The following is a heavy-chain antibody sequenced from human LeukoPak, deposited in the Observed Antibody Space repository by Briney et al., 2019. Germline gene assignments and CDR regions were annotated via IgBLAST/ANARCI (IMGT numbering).Heavy chain of an antibody. CDR1: GFTFSDYY. J-gene: IGHJ6*02. V-gene: IGHV3-11*01. D-gene: IGHD3-22*01. CDR2: ISSSGSTI. CDR3: ARASITMIVAAHYGMDV. Sequence: GGSLRLSCAASGFTFSDYYMSWIRQAPGKGLEWVSYISSSGSTIYYADSVKGRFTISRDNAKNSLYLQMNSLRAEDTAVYYCARASITMIVAAHYGMDVWGQGTTVTVSS.